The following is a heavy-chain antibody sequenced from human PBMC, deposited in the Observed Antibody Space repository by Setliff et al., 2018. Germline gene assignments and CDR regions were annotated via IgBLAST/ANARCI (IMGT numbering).Heavy chain of an antibody. J-gene: IGHJ5*02. CDR3: ARGHCSSGECPNYFDP. CDR1: GGSMIGGHYY. V-gene: IGHV4-31*03. Sequence: SETLSLTCTVSGGSMIGGHYYWSWIRQLPGKGLEWIAYIYYSGNTYYNPSLKSRVTISVDTSKNQFSLKINSVTAADTAVYYCARGHCSSGECPNYFDPSGQGTQVTVSS. CDR2: IYYSGNT. D-gene: IGHD2-15*01.